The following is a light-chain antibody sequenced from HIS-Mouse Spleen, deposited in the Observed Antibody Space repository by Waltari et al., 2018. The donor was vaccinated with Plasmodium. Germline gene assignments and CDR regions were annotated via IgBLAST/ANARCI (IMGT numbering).Light chain of an antibody. CDR1: QSVSSN. V-gene: IGKV3-15*01. J-gene: IGKJ3*01. CDR2: GAS. CDR3: QQYNNWSFT. Sequence: EIVMTQSPSTLSVSPGERATLSCRASQSVSSNLAWYQQKPGQAPRLLIYGASTRATGIPARCSGSGSGTEFTLTISSRQSEDFAVYYCQQYNNWSFTFGPGTKVDIK.